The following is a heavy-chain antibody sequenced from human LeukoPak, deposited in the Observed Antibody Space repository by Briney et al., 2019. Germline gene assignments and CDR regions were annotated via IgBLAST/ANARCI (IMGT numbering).Heavy chain of an antibody. Sequence: SETLSLTCTVSGGSISNYYWSWIRQPPGKGLEWIGYIYYHSGSINYNPSLKSRVTISLDTVKNQFSLKLSSVTAADTAVYYCAIGKDSGSYYGYWGQGTLVTVSS. CDR3: AIGKDSGSYYGY. D-gene: IGHD1-26*01. J-gene: IGHJ4*02. CDR2: IYYHSGSI. V-gene: IGHV4-59*12. CDR1: GGSISNYY.